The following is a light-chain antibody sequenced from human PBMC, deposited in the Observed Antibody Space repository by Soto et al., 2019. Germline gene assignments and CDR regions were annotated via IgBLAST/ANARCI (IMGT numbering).Light chain of an antibody. J-gene: IGKJ2*01. Sequence: DIQMTQSPSTLSASVGDRVTITCRASQSISSWLAWYQQKPGKAPKLLIYKVSSLESRVPSRFSGSGSGTTYTLIISCLLPYDFGYYYCQQYYSLYTFGQGSKLEIK. CDR1: QSISSW. CDR2: KVS. V-gene: IGKV1-5*03. CDR3: QQYYSLYT.